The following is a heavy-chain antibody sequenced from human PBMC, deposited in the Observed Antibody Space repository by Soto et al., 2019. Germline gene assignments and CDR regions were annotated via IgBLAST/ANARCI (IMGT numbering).Heavy chain of an antibody. J-gene: IGHJ4*02. CDR1: GFGVSNSC. V-gene: IGHV3-66*01. Sequence: EMQVMESGGGLVRPGGSLRLSCTGSGFGVSNSCMNWVRQVPGKGLEWVSVMCPVDERYYADSVNGRFTISRDNSKNTVYLQMDTLRVEDTAVYYCARGAFDWGQGTLVTVSS. CDR3: ARGAFD. CDR2: MCPVDER.